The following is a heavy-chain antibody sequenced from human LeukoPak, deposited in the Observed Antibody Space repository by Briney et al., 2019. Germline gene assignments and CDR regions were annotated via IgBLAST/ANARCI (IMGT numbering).Heavy chain of an antibody. J-gene: IGHJ5*02. CDR2: IYHSGST. CDR1: GYSISSGYY. Sequence: SETLSLTCTVSGYSISSGYYWGWIRQPPGKGLEWIGSIYHSGSTYYNPSLKSRVTISVDTSKNQFSLKLSSVTAADTAVYYCARDFEYSSSSGGNWFDPWGQGTLVTVSS. D-gene: IGHD6-6*01. V-gene: IGHV4-38-2*02. CDR3: ARDFEYSSSSGGNWFDP.